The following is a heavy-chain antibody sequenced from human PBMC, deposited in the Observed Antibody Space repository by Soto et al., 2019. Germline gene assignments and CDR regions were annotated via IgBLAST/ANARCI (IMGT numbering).Heavy chain of an antibody. J-gene: IGHJ6*02. CDR1: GDTISTGGYT. D-gene: IGHD2-2*01. Sequence: PSETLSLTCDVSGDTISTGGYTWAWIRQPPGKALEWIGHTYHSGNPYYNPSLKSRVIISVDRSKNQFSLQLNSVTPEDTAVYYCARGPYCISTSCYALGMDVWGQGTTVTVSS. V-gene: IGHV4-30-2*01. CDR3: ARGPYCISTSCYALGMDV. CDR2: TYHSGNP.